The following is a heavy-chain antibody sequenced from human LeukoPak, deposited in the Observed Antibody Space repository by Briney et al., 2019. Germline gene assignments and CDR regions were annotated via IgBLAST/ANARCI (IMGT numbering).Heavy chain of an antibody. D-gene: IGHD4-11*01. Sequence: GESLKISCKGSGCSFTSYWIGWVRQMPGKGLEWMGIIYPGDSDTRYSPSFQGQVTISADKSISTAYLQWSSLKASDTAMYYCARWPRDYQGGVGYFDYWGQGTLVTVSS. CDR1: GCSFTSYW. J-gene: IGHJ4*02. CDR2: IYPGDSDT. V-gene: IGHV5-51*01. CDR3: ARWPRDYQGGVGYFDY.